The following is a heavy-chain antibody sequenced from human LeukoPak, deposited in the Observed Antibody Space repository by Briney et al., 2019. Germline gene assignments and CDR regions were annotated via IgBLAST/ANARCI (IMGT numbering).Heavy chain of an antibody. V-gene: IGHV4-34*01. Sequence: PSETLSRICAVYGGSFSGYYWSWIRQPPGKGLEWIGEVNHSGSTNYNPSLKSRVTISVDTSKNQFSLKLSSVTAADTAVYYCARAVTVAGSSDYWGQGTLVTVSS. CDR3: ARAVTVAGSSDY. D-gene: IGHD6-19*01. J-gene: IGHJ4*02. CDR2: VNHSGST. CDR1: GGSFSGYY.